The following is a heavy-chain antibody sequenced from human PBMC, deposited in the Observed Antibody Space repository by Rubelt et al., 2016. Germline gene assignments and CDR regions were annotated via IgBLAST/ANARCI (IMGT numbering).Heavy chain of an antibody. CDR1: GGSISSSSYY. CDR2: INHSGST. CDR3: ARVGGFY. Sequence: QLQLQESGPGLVKPSETLSLTCTVSGGSISSSSYYWGWIRQPPGKGLEWIGEINHSGSTNYNPSLKGRVTISVDTSKNQFSLKLSSVTAADTAVYYCARVGGFYWGQGTLVTVSS. V-gene: IGHV4-39*07. D-gene: IGHD1-26*01. J-gene: IGHJ4*02.